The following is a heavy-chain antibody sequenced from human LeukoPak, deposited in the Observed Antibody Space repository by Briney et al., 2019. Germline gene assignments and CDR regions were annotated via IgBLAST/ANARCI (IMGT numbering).Heavy chain of an antibody. CDR2: TSSSDAGK. J-gene: IGHJ4*02. D-gene: IGHD2-15*01. CDR1: GFTFSSCA. Sequence: GGSLRLSCAASGFTFSSCAMSWVRRAPGKGLEWVSATSSSDAGKYYADSVRGRFTISRDNSRNTMYLQMNSLRAEDAAVYYCAKAPVTSCRGAFCYPFDSWGQGTVVTVSS. CDR3: AKAPVTSCRGAFCYPFDS. V-gene: IGHV3-23*01.